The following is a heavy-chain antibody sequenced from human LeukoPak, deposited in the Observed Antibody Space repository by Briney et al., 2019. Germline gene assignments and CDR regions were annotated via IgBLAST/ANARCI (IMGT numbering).Heavy chain of an antibody. V-gene: IGHV5-51*01. CDR3: ARQTDPFDI. J-gene: IGHJ3*02. Sequence: KAGESLKISCKRSGYSFTSYWISWVRQMPGKGLECMGIIYPSDSDTRYSPSFQGQVTISADKSISTAYLQWSSLKASDTAMYYCARQTDPFDIWGQGTMVTVSS. CDR2: IYPSDSDT. CDR1: GYSFTSYW.